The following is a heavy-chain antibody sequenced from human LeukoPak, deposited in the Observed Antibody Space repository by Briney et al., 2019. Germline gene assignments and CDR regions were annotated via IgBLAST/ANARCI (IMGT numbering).Heavy chain of an antibody. CDR3: ARASDGGY. V-gene: IGHV3-21*01. D-gene: IGHD3-16*01. J-gene: IGHJ4*02. Sequence: GGSLRLSCAASGFTFSSYSMNWVRQAPGKGLEWVSSISSSSGYIYYADSVKGRFTISRDNAKNSLYLQMNSLRAEDTAVYYCARASDGGYWGQGTLVTVSS. CDR2: ISSSSGYI. CDR1: GFTFSSYS.